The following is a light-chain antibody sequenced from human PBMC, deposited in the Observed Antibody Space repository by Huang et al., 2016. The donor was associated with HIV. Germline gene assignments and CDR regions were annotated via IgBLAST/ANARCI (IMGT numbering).Light chain of an antibody. V-gene: IGKV1-6*02. CDR3: LQDYNYPWT. CDR2: AAS. Sequence: AIQMTQSPFSLSASIGDRVTITCRASQGIRNDLVWYQHKPGKAPKRLIYAASSLHGGVPSRFSGSGSGTDFTLTISSLQPEDFGTYYCLQDYNYPWTFGQGTKVEIK. J-gene: IGKJ1*01. CDR1: QGIRND.